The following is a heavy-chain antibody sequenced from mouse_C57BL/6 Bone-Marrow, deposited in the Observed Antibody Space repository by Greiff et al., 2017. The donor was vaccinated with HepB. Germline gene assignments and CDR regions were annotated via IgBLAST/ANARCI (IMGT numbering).Heavy chain of an antibody. V-gene: IGHV1-81*01. CDR3: ATPYSNYEDYAMDY. Sequence: QVQLKQSGAELARPGASVKLSCKASGYTFTSYGISWVKQRTGQGLEWIGEIYPRSGNTYYNEKFKGKATLTADKSSSTAYMELRSLTSEDSAVYFCATPYSNYEDYAMDYWGQGTSVTVSS. CDR1: GYTFTSYG. CDR2: IYPRSGNT. D-gene: IGHD2-5*01. J-gene: IGHJ4*01.